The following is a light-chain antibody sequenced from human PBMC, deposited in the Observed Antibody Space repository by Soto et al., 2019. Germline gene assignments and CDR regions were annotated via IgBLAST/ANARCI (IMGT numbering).Light chain of an antibody. CDR1: QSVSSN. CDR2: GAS. CDR3: LNYKNWPLT. V-gene: IGKV3-15*01. Sequence: EIVMTQSPATLSVSPGERATLSCRASQSVSSNLAWYQQKPGQAPRLLIYGASTRATGIPARFSGSGSGTEFTLSISSLQSKDFVVYYCLNYKNWPLTFGGGNKVEIK. J-gene: IGKJ4*01.